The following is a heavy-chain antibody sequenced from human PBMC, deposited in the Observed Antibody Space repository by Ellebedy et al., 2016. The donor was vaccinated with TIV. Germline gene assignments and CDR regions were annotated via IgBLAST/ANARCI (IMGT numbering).Heavy chain of an antibody. J-gene: IGHJ6*02. V-gene: IGHV3-48*01. Sequence: PGGSLRLSCAASGFTFSSYSMNWVRQAPGKGLEWVSYITSSSNTIYYADSVKGRFTISRDKAKNSLYLQMNSLRAEDTAVYYRARGMSFGYSMDVWGQGTTVTVSS. CDR1: GFTFSSYS. CDR3: ARGMSFGYSMDV. D-gene: IGHD1-26*01. CDR2: ITSSSNTI.